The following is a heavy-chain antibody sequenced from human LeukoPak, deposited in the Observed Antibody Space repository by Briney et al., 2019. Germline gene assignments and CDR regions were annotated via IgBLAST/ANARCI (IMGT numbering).Heavy chain of an antibody. CDR2: IYYSGSA. V-gene: IGHV4-59*01. D-gene: IGHD3-10*01. CDR3: ARSYGSGNYFDY. CDR1: GGSISTYD. Sequence: PSETLSLTCTVPGGSISTYDWSWIRQPPGKGLEWIGYIYYSGSAKYNPSLKSRVTISVDTSKNQFSLKLSSVTAADTAVYYCARSYGSGNYFDYWGQGTLVTVSS. J-gene: IGHJ4*02.